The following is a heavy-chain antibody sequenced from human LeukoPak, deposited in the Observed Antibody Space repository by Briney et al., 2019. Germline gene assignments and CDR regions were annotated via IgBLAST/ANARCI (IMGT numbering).Heavy chain of an antibody. Sequence: GESLKISCTGSGYSFTSYWIGWVRQMPGKGLEWMGIIYPGDSDTRYSPSFQGQVTISADKSISTAYLQWSSLKASDTAVYYCARRGSCTSTSCYEYFDYWGQGTLVTVSS. CDR2: IYPGDSDT. V-gene: IGHV5-51*01. J-gene: IGHJ4*02. CDR1: GYSFTSYW. CDR3: ARRGSCTSTSCYEYFDY. D-gene: IGHD2-2*01.